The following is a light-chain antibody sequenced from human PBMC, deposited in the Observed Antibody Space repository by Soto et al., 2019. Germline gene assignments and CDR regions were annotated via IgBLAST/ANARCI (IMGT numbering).Light chain of an antibody. Sequence: EVVLTQSPGTLSLSPGDTATLFCRASQSVTINSLAWYQQKPGQTPRLLIYAASTRASGIPDRFSGSGSGTEFALTISRLEPEDFALYYCQQHGDSPFTFGPGTRVDMK. V-gene: IGKV3-20*01. CDR1: QSVTINS. J-gene: IGKJ3*01. CDR3: QQHGDSPFT. CDR2: AAS.